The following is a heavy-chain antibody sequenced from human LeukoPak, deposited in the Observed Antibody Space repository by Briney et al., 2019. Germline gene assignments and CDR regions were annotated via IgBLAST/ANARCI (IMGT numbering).Heavy chain of an antibody. Sequence: ASVKVSCKASGYTFTSYGISWVRQAPGQGLEWMGWISAYNGNTNYAQKLQGRVTVTTDTSTSTAYMELRSLRSDDTAVYYCARSGSSGYYYFMALDAFDIWGQGTMVTVSS. V-gene: IGHV1-18*01. CDR3: ARSGSSGYYYFMALDAFDI. CDR1: GYTFTSYG. D-gene: IGHD3-22*01. J-gene: IGHJ3*02. CDR2: ISAYNGNT.